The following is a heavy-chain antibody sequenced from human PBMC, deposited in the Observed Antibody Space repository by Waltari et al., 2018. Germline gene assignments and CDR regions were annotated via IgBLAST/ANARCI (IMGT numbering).Heavy chain of an antibody. D-gene: IGHD1-7*01. CDR2: INHSGST. J-gene: IGHJ5*02. CDR3: ARCPPLLIITGTTGWFDP. Sequence: QVQLQQWGAGLLKPSETLSLTCAVYGGSFSGYYWSWIRQPQGKGLEWIGEINHSGSTNYNPSLKSRVTISVDTSKNQFSLKLSSVTAADTAVYYCARCPPLLIITGTTGWFDPWGQGTLVTVSS. CDR1: GGSFSGYY. V-gene: IGHV4-34*01.